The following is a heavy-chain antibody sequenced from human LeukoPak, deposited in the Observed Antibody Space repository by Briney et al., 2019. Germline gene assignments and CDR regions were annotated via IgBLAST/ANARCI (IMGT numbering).Heavy chain of an antibody. CDR3: AREAILTGYYSDAFDI. D-gene: IGHD3-9*01. CDR1: GGSFSGYY. V-gene: IGHV4-34*01. CDR2: INHSGST. Sequence: SETLSLTCAVYGGSFSGYYWSWIRQPPGKGLEWIGEINHSGSTNYNPSLKSRVTISVDTSKNQFSLKLSSVTAADTAVYYCAREAILTGYYSDAFDIWGQGTMVTVSS. J-gene: IGHJ3*02.